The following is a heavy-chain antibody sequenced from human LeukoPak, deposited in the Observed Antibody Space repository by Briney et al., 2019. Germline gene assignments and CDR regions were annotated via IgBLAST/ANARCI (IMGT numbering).Heavy chain of an antibody. CDR1: GDSISSDY. CDR3: ARGWRDGYNFRY. CDR2: IYDSVST. D-gene: IGHD5-24*01. V-gene: IGHV4-59*08. Sequence: SETLSLTCTVSGDSISSDYWSWIRQPPGKGPEWIAYIYDSVSTNYNPSLKSRVTISADTSKNQFSLRVTSVTAADTAVYYCARGWRDGYNFRYWGQGALVTVSS. J-gene: IGHJ4*02.